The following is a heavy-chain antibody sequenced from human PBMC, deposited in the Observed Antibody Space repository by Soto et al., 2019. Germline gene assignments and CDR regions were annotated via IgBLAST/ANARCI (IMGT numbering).Heavy chain of an antibody. CDR2: ISGSGGST. CDR1: GFTFSSYA. J-gene: IGHJ5*02. V-gene: IGHV3-23*01. D-gene: IGHD2-2*01. Sequence: GGSLRLSCAASGFTFSSYAMSWVRQAPGKGLEWVSAISGSGGSTYYADSVKGRLTISRDNSKNTLYLQMNSLRAEDTAVYYCAKDPKRSSSTSRNNWFDPWGQGTLVTVSS. CDR3: AKDPKRSSSTSRNNWFDP.